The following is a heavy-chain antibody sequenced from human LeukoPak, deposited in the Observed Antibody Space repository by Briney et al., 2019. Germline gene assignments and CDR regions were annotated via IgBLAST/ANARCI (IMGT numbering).Heavy chain of an antibody. CDR1: GGSISSGGYY. CDR3: ARARYDFWSGYYDY. J-gene: IGHJ4*02. CDR2: LYTSGST. D-gene: IGHD3-3*01. V-gene: IGHV4-61*02. Sequence: SETLSLTCTVSGGSISSGGYYWSWIRQPAGKGLEWIGRLYTSGSTNYNPSLKSRVTISVDTSKNQFSLKLNSVTAADTAVYYCARARYDFWSGYYDYWGQGTLVTVSS.